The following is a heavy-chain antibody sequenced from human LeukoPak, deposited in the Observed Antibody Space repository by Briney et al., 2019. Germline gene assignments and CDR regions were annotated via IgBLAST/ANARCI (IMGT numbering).Heavy chain of an antibody. Sequence: ASVKVSCKASGYTFTSYDINWVRQATGQGLEGVGWMNPNSGNSGYAQKFQGRVAITRKSSISKDYMELSGLRSEDGDVCFCPRGKKKLYFDYSGQRTLATAPS. V-gene: IGHV1-8*03. CDR1: GYTFTSYD. D-gene: IGHD1-1*01. J-gene: IGHJ4*02. CDR3: PRGKKKLYFDY. CDR2: MNPNSGNS.